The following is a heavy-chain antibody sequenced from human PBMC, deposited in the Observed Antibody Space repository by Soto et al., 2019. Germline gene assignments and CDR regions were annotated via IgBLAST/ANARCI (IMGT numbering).Heavy chain of an antibody. CDR1: GGTFSSYA. Sequence: QVQLVQSGAEVKKPGSSVKVSCKASGGTFSSYAISWVRQAPGQGLEWMGGIIPIFGTANYAQKFQGRGTITADESTSTAYMELSSLKTENTAVYYCAVVVVAATPTNAFDIWGQGTMVTVSS. CDR3: AVVVVAATPTNAFDI. J-gene: IGHJ3*02. V-gene: IGHV1-69*01. CDR2: IIPIFGTA. D-gene: IGHD2-15*01.